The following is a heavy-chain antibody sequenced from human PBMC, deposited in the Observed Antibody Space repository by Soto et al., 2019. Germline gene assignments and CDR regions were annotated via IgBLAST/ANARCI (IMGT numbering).Heavy chain of an antibody. D-gene: IGHD5-18*01. J-gene: IGHJ4*02. Sequence: EVQLVESGGGLVQPGGSLRLSCAASGFTVSSNYMSWVRQAPGKGLEWVSVIYSGGSAYYADSVKGRFTISRDNSKTTLYLQMNSLRDEDTAVYYCARHGYSYGGGYFDYWGQGTLVTVSS. CDR2: IYSGGSA. CDR3: ARHGYSYGGGYFDY. V-gene: IGHV3-66*04. CDR1: GFTVSSNY.